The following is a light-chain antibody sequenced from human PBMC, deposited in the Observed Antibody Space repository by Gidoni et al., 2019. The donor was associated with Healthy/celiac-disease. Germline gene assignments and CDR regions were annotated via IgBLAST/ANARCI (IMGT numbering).Light chain of an antibody. CDR1: PSVSSSY. Sequence: EIVLTQYPGTLSLSSGERATLSCRASPSVSSSYLAWYQQKPGQAPRLLIYGASSRATGIPDRFSVSGSGTDFTLTISRLEPEDFAVYYCQQYGSSPGWTFGQGTKVEIK. V-gene: IGKV3-20*01. CDR2: GAS. J-gene: IGKJ1*01. CDR3: QQYGSSPGWT.